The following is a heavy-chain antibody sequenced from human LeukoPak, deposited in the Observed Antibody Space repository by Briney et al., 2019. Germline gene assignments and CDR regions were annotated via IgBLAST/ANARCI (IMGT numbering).Heavy chain of an antibody. CDR3: ARDAVTTLSWFDP. CDR1: GGSISSGGYY. Sequence: SETLSLTCTVSGGSISSGGYYWSWIRQHPGKGREWIGYIYYSGSTYYNPSLKSRVTISVDTSKNQFSLKLSSVTAADTAVYYCARDAVTTLSWFDPWGQGTLVTVSS. CDR2: IYYSGST. V-gene: IGHV4-31*03. J-gene: IGHJ5*02. D-gene: IGHD4-11*01.